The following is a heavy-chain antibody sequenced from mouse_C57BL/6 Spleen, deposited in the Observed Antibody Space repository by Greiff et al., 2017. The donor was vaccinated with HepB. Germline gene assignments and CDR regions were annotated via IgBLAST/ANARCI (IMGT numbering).Heavy chain of an antibody. Sequence: DVQLQESGPGMVKPSQSLSLTCTVTGYSITSGYDWHWIRHFPGNKLEWMGYISYSGSTNYNPSLKSRISITHDTSKNHFFLKLNSVTTEDTATYYCARGDAVSYYFDYWGQGTTLTVSS. CDR1: GYSITSGYD. CDR3: ARGDAVSYYFDY. J-gene: IGHJ2*01. V-gene: IGHV3-1*01. CDR2: ISYSGST. D-gene: IGHD3-3*01.